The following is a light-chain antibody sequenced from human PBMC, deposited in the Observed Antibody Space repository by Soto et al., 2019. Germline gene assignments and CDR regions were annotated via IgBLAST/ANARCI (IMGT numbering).Light chain of an antibody. Sequence: VWTQSPDTLSLSPGETSTLSCRASQTIYSNVAAYQQRPGQAPRLLIYHASARATGIPPRLSGSGSGKEFTLTISSLQSEDFAVYYCQQYNNWPPITFGQGTRLEIK. V-gene: IGKV3-15*01. J-gene: IGKJ5*01. CDR1: QTIYSN. CDR2: HAS. CDR3: QQYNNWPPIT.